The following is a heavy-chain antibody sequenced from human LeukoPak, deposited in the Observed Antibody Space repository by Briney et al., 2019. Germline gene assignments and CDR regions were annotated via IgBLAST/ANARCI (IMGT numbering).Heavy chain of an antibody. CDR2: IYSSGMT. D-gene: IGHD3-22*01. J-gene: IGHJ4*02. CDR3: TRLHYYDSGGYFGGYSDY. CDR1: GGSISNYY. Sequence: SETLSLTCTVSGGSISNYYWSWIRQSAGKGLEWIGRIYSSGMTNYNPSLKSRVTMSVDTSKNHFSLKLGSVTAADTAVYYCTRLHYYDSGGYFGGYSDYWGQGALVTVSS. V-gene: IGHV4-4*07.